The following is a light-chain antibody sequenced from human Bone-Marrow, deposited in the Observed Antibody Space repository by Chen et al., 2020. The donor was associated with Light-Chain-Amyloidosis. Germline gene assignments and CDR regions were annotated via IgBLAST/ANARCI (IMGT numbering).Light chain of an antibody. V-gene: IGLV2-11*01. CDR3: CAYAGTYTWL. J-gene: IGLJ3*02. Sequence: QSALTQPHSVSGSPGQSVTISCTGTSSDIGCYDYVSWYQQYPGTAPKLIIYDVNKRPSGVPDRFSASKSANTASLTISGLQADDEAEYHCCAYAGTYTWLFGGGTRLTVL. CDR2: DVN. CDR1: SSDIGCYDY.